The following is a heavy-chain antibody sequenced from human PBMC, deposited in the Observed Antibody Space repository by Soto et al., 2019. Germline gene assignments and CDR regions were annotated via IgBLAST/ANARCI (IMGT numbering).Heavy chain of an antibody. CDR1: GCTIKRYD. Sequence: QVSCQASGCTIKRYDVHLLRPAPRQGLEWMGISNPSGGSTSYAQKFQGRVTMTRDTSTSTVYMELSSLRSEDTAVYYCARGQLLLDAFDIWGQGTMVNV. J-gene: IGHJ3*02. D-gene: IGHD2-15*01. CDR3: ARGQLLLDAFDI. V-gene: IGHV1-46*02. CDR2: SNPSGGST.